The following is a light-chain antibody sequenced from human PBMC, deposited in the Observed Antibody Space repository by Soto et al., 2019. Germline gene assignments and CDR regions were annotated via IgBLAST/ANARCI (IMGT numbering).Light chain of an antibody. V-gene: IGKV1-5*01. CDR1: QSVSNW. CDR2: DVS. CDR3: QQYGSSLGVT. Sequence: DIQMTQSPSTLSASVGERVTITCRASQSVSNWLAWYQQKPGKAPNLLIYDVSSLESGLPSRFSGSGSGTEFILTISSLQPDDFATYYCQQYGSSLGVTFGGGTKVEIK. J-gene: IGKJ4*01.